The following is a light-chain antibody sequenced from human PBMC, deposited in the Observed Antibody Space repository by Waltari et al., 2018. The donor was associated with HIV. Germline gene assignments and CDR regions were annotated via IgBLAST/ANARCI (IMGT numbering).Light chain of an antibody. CDR2: EDN. V-gene: IGLV6-57*01. CDR3: QSYDSSNQGV. CDR1: SGSITSTY. J-gene: IGLJ3*02. Sequence: NFMLTQPHSVSESPGKTVTISCTRTSGSITSTYVPWYQQRPGSSPTTVIYEDNQRPSWVPDRFSGSIDSSSNSASLTISGLKTEDEADYYCQSYDSSNQGVFGGGTKLTVL.